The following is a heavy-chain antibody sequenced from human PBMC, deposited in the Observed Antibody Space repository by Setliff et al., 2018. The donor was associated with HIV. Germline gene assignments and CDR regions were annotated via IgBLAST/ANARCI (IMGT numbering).Heavy chain of an antibody. V-gene: IGHV1-2*02. CDR3: ARGSLLGYFDWLFPD. CDR1: GYTFTSYY. J-gene: IGHJ4*02. CDR2: INPNSGGT. D-gene: IGHD3-9*01. Sequence: ASVKVSCKASGYTFTSYYMHWVRQAPGQGLEWMGIINPNSGGTNYAQKFQGRVTMTRDTSISTAYMELSRLRSDDTAVYYCARGSLLGYFDWLFPDWGQGTLVTVSS.